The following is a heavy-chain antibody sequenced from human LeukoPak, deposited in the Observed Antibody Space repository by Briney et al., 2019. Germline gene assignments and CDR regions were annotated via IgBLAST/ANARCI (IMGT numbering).Heavy chain of an antibody. V-gene: IGHV3-30*18. Sequence: GGSLRLSCAASGFTFSSYGMHWVRQAPGKGLEWVAVISYDGSNKYYADSVKGRFTISRDNSKNTLYLQMNSLRAEDTAVYYCAKDRVSSSSWFDYWGQGTLVTVFS. J-gene: IGHJ5*01. CDR2: ISYDGSNK. D-gene: IGHD6-13*01. CDR3: AKDRVSSSSWFDY. CDR1: GFTFSSYG.